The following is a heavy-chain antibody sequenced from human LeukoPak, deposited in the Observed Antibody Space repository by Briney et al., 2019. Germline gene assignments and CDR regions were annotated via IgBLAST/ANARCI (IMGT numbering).Heavy chain of an antibody. CDR1: GGSISSYY. V-gene: IGHV4-59*08. J-gene: IGHJ3*02. D-gene: IGHD3-10*01. CDR2: IYYSGST. Sequence: SETLSLTCTASGGSISSYYWSWIRQPPGKGLEWIGYIYYSGSTNYTPSLKSRVTISVDTSKNQFSLKLSSVTAADTAVYYCARHSGSGANDVFDIWGPGTMVSVSS. CDR3: ARHSGSGANDVFDI.